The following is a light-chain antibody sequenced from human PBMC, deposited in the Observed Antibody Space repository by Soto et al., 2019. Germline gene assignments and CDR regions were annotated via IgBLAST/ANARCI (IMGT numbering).Light chain of an antibody. CDR1: QSVSAW. CDR3: QSYRNFSWT. V-gene: IGKV1-5*01. CDR2: DVS. Sequence: DIQMTQSPSILSASVGDRVTIPCRASQSVSAWLAWYQQKPGKAPKFLMYDVSSLESGVPSRFSGSGSGTEFTLTIERLQPDDFATYYCQSYRNFSWTFGQGTKVEFK. J-gene: IGKJ1*01.